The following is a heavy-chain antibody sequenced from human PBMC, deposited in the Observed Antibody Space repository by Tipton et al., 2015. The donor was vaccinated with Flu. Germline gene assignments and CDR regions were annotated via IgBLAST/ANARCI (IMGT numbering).Heavy chain of an antibody. V-gene: IGHV4-34*01. D-gene: IGHD3-10*01. CDR2: INHSGST. J-gene: IGHJ4*02. CDR3: ARGLYGSGSYQRRYFDS. Sequence: LRLSCAVYGGSFSGYYWNWIRQPPGKGLQWIGEINHSGSTNYNPSLKSRATISVDTSKNQFSLKLSSVTAADTAVYYCARGLYGSGSYQRRYFDSWGQGTLVTVSS. CDR1: GGSFSGYY.